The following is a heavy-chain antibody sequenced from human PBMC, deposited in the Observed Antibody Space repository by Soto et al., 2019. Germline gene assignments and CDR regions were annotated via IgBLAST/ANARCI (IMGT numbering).Heavy chain of an antibody. CDR3: ARGVRKLRFFELSYYGMDV. CDR2: IYYSGST. CDR1: GGSISSYY. Sequence: SETLSLTCTVSGGSISSYYWSWIRQPPGKGLEWIGYIYYSGSTNYNPSLKSRVTISVDTSKNQFSLKLSSVTAADTAVYYCARGVRKLRFFELSYYGMDVWGQGTTVTVSS. V-gene: IGHV4-59*01. J-gene: IGHJ6*02. D-gene: IGHD3-3*01.